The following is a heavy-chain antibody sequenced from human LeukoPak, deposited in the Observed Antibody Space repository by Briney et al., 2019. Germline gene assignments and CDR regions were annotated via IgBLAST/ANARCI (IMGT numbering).Heavy chain of an antibody. CDR2: INQDGGEI. CDR3: VRAHHPGGWFDP. CDR1: GFTFSSSW. Sequence: GGSLRLSCAASGFTFSSSWMTWVRQAPGKGLEWVASINQDGGEIHYVDSVKGRFTISRDNAKKSSYLQMNSLTAEDTAVHYCVRAHHPGGWFDPWGQGTLVTVSS. D-gene: IGHD3-10*01. J-gene: IGHJ5*02. V-gene: IGHV3-7*04.